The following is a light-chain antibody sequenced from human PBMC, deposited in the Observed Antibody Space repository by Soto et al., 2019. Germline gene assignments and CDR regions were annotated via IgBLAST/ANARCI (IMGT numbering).Light chain of an antibody. V-gene: IGKV1-39*01. CDR3: QQTYSAPLC. Sequence: DIQMTQSPFSLPASVGDRDNITCRASQSISTYGNWYQQKPGRAPSLLTHGASSLQGGVASRCSISGSGTDFTLTVSSLLADDFNAYVCQQTYSAPLCFGGGTKVE. CDR2: GAS. CDR1: QSISTY. J-gene: IGKJ4*01.